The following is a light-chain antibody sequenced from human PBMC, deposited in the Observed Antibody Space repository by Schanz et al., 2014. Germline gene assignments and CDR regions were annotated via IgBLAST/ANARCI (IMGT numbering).Light chain of an antibody. CDR1: QSVGTR. CDR3: QQNRA. J-gene: IGKJ1*01. Sequence: DFQMTQSPSSLSASVGDRVTITCRASQSVGTRLAWYQQKPGQAPKVLIHDASSLENGVPPRFSGSGSGTEFTLTISSLQPEDFATYYCQQNRAFGQGTKVEIK. CDR2: DAS. V-gene: IGKV1-5*01.